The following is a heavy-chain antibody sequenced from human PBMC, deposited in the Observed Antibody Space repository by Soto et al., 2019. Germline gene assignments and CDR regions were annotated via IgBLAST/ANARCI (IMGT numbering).Heavy chain of an antibody. Sequence: SVKVSCKASGFTFTSSAVQRVRQARGQRLEWIGWIVVGSGNTNYAQKFQERVTITRDMSTSTAYMELSSLRSEDTAVYYCAAAHDYGDLYFDYWGQGTLVTVSS. CDR3: AAAHDYGDLYFDY. V-gene: IGHV1-58*01. CDR1: GFTFTSSA. J-gene: IGHJ4*02. D-gene: IGHD4-17*01. CDR2: IVVGSGNT.